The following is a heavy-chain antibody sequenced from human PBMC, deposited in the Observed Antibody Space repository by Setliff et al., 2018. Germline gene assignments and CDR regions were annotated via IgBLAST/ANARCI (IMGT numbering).Heavy chain of an antibody. J-gene: IGHJ6*02. V-gene: IGHV3-7*01. Sequence: GESLKISCAASGFTFSSYWMSWVRQAPGKGLEWVANIKQDGSEKYYVDSVKGRFTISRDNAKNSLYLQMNSLRAEDTAVYYCARRREWSEYYYGMDVWGQGTTVTVSS. CDR2: IKQDGSEK. D-gene: IGHD2-8*01. CDR3: ARRREWSEYYYGMDV. CDR1: GFTFSSYW.